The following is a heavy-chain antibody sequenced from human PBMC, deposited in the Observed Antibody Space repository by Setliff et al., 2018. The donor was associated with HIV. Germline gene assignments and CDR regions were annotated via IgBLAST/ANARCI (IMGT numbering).Heavy chain of an antibody. V-gene: IGHV4-38-2*01. Sequence: SETLSLTCAVSGSSISNGYYWGWIRQPPGKGLEWIGSIYHSGSTYYNPSLKSRVTISVDTSKNQFSLRMRSVTAADTAVYYCARVFVDTAVLRVLEYYFDSWGRGTLVTVSS. D-gene: IGHD5-18*01. J-gene: IGHJ4*02. CDR3: ARVFVDTAVLRVLEYYFDS. CDR2: IYHSGST. CDR1: GSSISNGYY.